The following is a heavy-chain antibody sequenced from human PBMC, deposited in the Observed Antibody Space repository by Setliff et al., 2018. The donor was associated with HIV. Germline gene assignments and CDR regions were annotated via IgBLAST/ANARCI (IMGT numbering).Heavy chain of an antibody. CDR2: IVPILGIA. CDR3: ARGAVVTNYFDY. Sequence: GASVKVSCKASGGTFTNSAIGWVRQAPGQGLEWMGAIVPILGIANSAQKFQGRVTITTDESTNTAYMELSSLRSEDTAVYYCARGAVVTNYFDYWGQGTLVTVSS. D-gene: IGHD2-15*01. J-gene: IGHJ4*02. CDR1: GGTFTNSA. V-gene: IGHV1-69*10.